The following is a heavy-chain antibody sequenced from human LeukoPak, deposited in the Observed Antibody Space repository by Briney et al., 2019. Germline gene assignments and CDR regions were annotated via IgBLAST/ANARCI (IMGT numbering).Heavy chain of an antibody. CDR3: ARRGAGLDY. V-gene: IGHV5-51*01. J-gene: IGHJ4*02. CDR1: WYSFTSYW. D-gene: IGHD3-16*01. CDR2: IYPGDSDT. Sequence: GESLKISFKGSWYSFTSYWIGWGRPMPGEGLEGMGIIYPGDSDTRYSPSFQGQVTISAENSLSTAYLQWSSLKASDTAMYYCARRGAGLDYWGQGTLVTVSS.